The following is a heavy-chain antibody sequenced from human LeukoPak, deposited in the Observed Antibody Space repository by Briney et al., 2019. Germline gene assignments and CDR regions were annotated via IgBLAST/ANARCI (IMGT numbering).Heavy chain of an antibody. Sequence: GASVKVSCKASGGTFSSYAISWVRQAPGQGLEWMGRIIPILGIANYAQKFQGRVTITADKSTSAAYMELSSLRSEDTAVYYCARDLSSSGDDYWGQGTLVTVSS. J-gene: IGHJ4*02. D-gene: IGHD6-19*01. CDR1: GGTFSSYA. CDR3: ARDLSSSGDDY. CDR2: IIPILGIA. V-gene: IGHV1-69*04.